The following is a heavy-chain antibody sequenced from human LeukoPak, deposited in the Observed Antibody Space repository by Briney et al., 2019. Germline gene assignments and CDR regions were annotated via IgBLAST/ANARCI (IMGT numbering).Heavy chain of an antibody. Sequence: SETLSLTCAVYGGSFSGYYWSWIRQPPGKGLEWIGEINHSGSTNYNPSLKSRVTISVDTSKNQFSLKLSSVTAADTAVYYCARDGPVTGPYCFDYWGQGTLVTVSS. V-gene: IGHV4-34*01. CDR2: INHSGST. CDR1: GGSFSGYY. J-gene: IGHJ4*02. D-gene: IGHD6-19*01. CDR3: ARDGPVTGPYCFDY.